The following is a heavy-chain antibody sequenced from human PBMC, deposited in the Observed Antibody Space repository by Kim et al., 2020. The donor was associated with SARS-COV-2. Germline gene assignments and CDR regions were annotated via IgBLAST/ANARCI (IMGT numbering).Heavy chain of an antibody. CDR1: GYTLTELS. CDR2: FDPEDGET. V-gene: IGHV1-24*01. D-gene: IGHD4-17*01. Sequence: ASVKVSCKVSGYTLTELSMHWVRQAPGKGLEWMGGFDPEDGETIYAQKFQGRVTMTEDTSTDTAYMELSSLRSEDTAVYYCATAPPPVTTNNRNWFDPWGQGTLLTDAS. J-gene: IGHJ5*02. CDR3: ATAPPPVTTNNRNWFDP.